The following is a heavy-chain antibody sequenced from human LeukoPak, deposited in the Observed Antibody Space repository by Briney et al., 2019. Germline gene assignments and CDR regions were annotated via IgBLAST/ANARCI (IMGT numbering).Heavy chain of an antibody. CDR3: AKGRNEDGDAALNY. D-gene: IGHD4-17*01. J-gene: IGHJ4*02. Sequence: PGGSLRLSCAASGFTFSSYSIHWVRQAPGKGLEWVAVISYDGSSKDYADSVTGRFTISRDNSKNTLYLQMNSLRAEDTAAYHCAKGRNEDGDAALNYWGQGTLVTVSS. V-gene: IGHV3-30-3*01. CDR2: ISYDGSSK. CDR1: GFTFSSYS.